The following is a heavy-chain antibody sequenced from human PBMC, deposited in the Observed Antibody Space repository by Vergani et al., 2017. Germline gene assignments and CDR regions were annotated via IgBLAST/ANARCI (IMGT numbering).Heavy chain of an antibody. V-gene: IGHV3-74*01. D-gene: IGHD2-2*01. Sequence: EVQLVESGGVVVQPGGSLRLSCAAFGFTFDDSTMHWVRQTPGKGLEWVSRINSDGSSTSYADSVKGRFTISRDNAKNTLYLQMNSLRAEDTAVYYCAGEGYEMGYWGQGTLVTVSS. CDR2: INSDGSST. CDR3: AGEGYEMGY. J-gene: IGHJ4*02. CDR1: GFTFDDST.